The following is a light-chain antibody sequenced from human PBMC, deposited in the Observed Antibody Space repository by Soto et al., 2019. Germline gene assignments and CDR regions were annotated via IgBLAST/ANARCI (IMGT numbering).Light chain of an antibody. Sequence: QSVLTQPASASGSPGQSITISCTGTSSDVGSYNLVSWYQQHPGKAPKLMIYEGSKRPSGVSNRFSGSKSGNTASLTISGLQAEDEADYYCCSYAGTSSYVYGTSTKVTVL. CDR1: SSDVGSYNL. CDR2: EGS. V-gene: IGLV2-23*01. J-gene: IGLJ1*01. CDR3: CSYAGTSSYV.